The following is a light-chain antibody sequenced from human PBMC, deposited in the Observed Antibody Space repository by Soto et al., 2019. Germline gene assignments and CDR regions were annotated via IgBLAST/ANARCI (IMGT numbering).Light chain of an antibody. V-gene: IGKV3-20*01. Sequence: EVVLTQSPGTLSLSPGERATLSCRASQSVSNNYFAWYQQHPGPAPRLLIFGSSDRATGITDRFSGSGSGTDFSLNFSSLEPEDFEVYYVQQYGSSPPYTFGQGTKLEIK. J-gene: IGKJ2*01. CDR2: GSS. CDR1: QSVSNNY. CDR3: QQYGSSPPYT.